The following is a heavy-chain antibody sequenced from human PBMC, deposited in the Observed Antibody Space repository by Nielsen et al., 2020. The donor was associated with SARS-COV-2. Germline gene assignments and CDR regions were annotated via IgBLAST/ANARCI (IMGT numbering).Heavy chain of an antibody. D-gene: IGHD1-26*01. Sequence: GESLKISCAASGFTFDDYTMHWVRQAPGKGLEWVSLISWDGGSTYYADSVKGRFTISRDNSKNSLYLQMNSLRAEDTAVYYCARDPLGRVLDYWGQGTLVTVSS. CDR2: ISWDGGST. CDR3: ARDPLGRVLDY. J-gene: IGHJ4*02. V-gene: IGHV3-43*01. CDR1: GFTFDDYT.